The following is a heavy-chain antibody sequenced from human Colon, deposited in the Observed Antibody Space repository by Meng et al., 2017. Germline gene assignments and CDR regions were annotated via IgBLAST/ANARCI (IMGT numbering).Heavy chain of an antibody. J-gene: IGHJ2*01. V-gene: IGHV4-4*07. Sequence: ETLSLTCTVSGGSISGYYWSWIRQPAGKGLEWIGRIYASVSTNYNPSLKTRITMSVDTSKSQFSLKLSSITAADTAVYYCVRDGSSSSGGTLWGRGTLVTVSS. CDR3: VRDGSSSSGGTL. CDR1: GGSISGYY. CDR2: IYASVST. D-gene: IGHD2-2*01.